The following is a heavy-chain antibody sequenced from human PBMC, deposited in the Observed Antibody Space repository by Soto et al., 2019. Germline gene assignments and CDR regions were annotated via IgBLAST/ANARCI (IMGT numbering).Heavy chain of an antibody. D-gene: IGHD1-26*01. V-gene: IGHV3-30-3*01. J-gene: IGHJ4*02. CDR2: ISSDGNSK. Sequence: QAYLVESGGGVVQPGRSLTLSCAVSGFTFSSHYMHWVRQAPGKGLEWVALISSDGNSKYYADSVKGRFTTSRDNSKNTMYLQMNSLRVEDTAVYYCARDDEGGSDCDLGYWGQGALVTVSS. CDR3: ARDDEGGSDCDLGY. CDR1: GFTFSSHY.